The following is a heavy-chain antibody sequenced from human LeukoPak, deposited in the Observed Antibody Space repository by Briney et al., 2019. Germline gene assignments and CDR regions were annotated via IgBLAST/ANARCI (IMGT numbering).Heavy chain of an antibody. J-gene: IGHJ4*02. Sequence: AGGSLRLSCAASGFTFSSYGMHWVRQAPGKGLEWVAVISYDGSNKNYADSVKGRFTISRDNSKNTLYLQMNSLRAEDTAVYYCAKDFRGVYYDILTGLDYWGQGTLVTVSS. CDR1: GFTFSSYG. CDR2: ISYDGSNK. V-gene: IGHV3-30*18. CDR3: AKDFRGVYYDILTGLDY. D-gene: IGHD3-9*01.